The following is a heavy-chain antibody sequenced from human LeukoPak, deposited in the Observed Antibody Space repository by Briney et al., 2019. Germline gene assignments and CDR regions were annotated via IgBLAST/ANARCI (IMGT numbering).Heavy chain of an antibody. D-gene: IGHD3-10*01. CDR1: GDSISSSNYY. CDR3: ARIIGGGDYYMDV. V-gene: IGHV4-39*07. CDR2: ISYSGRA. J-gene: IGHJ6*03. Sequence: SETLSLTCSVSGDSISSSNYYWGWIRRPPGRGLEYIGSISYSGRAAYNPSLNSRGTISVDRSNNEFSLKLASVTAADTAMYYCARIIGGGDYYMDVWGKGTTVTVSS.